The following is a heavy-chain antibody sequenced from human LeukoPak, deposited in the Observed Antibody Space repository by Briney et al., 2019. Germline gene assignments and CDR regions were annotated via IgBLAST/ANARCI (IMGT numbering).Heavy chain of an antibody. CDR2: ISAYNGHT. Sequence: ASVKVSCKASGYSFTSYGISWVRQAPGQGLEWMGWISAYNGHTYYEQNLQGRLTMTTDTSTSTAYMELRSLRSDDTAVYYCAREEYCNSTRCYKAFDIWGQGTMVTVSS. D-gene: IGHD2/OR15-2a*01. V-gene: IGHV1-18*01. CDR3: AREEYCNSTRCYKAFDI. CDR1: GYSFTSYG. J-gene: IGHJ3*02.